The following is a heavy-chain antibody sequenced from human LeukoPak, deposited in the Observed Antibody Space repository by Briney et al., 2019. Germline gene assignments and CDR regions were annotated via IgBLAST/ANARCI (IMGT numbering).Heavy chain of an antibody. J-gene: IGHJ4*02. CDR3: ARVEQWLPFDY. Sequence: PGGSLRLSCAASRFTFDTYAMHWVRQALGKALEWVSRINSDGSSTSYADSVKGRFTISRDNAKNTLYLQMNSLRAEDTAVYYCARVEQWLPFDYWGQGTLVTVSS. CDR1: RFTFDTYA. V-gene: IGHV3-74*01. D-gene: IGHD6-19*01. CDR2: INSDGSST.